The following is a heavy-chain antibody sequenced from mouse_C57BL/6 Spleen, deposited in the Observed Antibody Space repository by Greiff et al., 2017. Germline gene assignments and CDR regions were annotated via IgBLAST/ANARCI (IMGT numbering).Heavy chain of an antibody. Sequence: QVQLQQPGAELVKPGASVKMSCKASGYTFTSYCITWVQQGPGQGLEWIGDIFPGRGSTNYNEKFKSKATLPVDTSSSTAYMQLSSLTAEDAAVYYCARAPYYYGSRGYWGQGTTLTVSS. CDR1: GYTFTSYC. D-gene: IGHD1-1*01. CDR3: ARAPYYYGSRGY. V-gene: IGHV1-55*01. CDR2: IFPGRGST. J-gene: IGHJ2*01.